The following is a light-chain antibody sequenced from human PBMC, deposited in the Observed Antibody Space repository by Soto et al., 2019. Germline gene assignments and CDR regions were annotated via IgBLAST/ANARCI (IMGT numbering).Light chain of an antibody. CDR1: QSLLHTNAYHY. CDR3: MQPLDLPVT. Sequence: ETLLTQLPLSLSVTPGEPASISCRSSQSLLHTNAYHYLDWYLQKPGQSPQLLIYLASYRASGVTERFSGSGSGTEFTLRISRVEAEDVGVYYCMQPLDLPVTFGQGTRLEIK. J-gene: IGKJ5*01. V-gene: IGKV2-28*01. CDR2: LAS.